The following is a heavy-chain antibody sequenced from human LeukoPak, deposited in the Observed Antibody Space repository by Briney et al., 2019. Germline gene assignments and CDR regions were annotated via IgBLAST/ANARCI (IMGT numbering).Heavy chain of an antibody. Sequence: SETLSLTCTVSGGSISIYYWSWIRQPPGKGLEWIGYIYTSGSTNYNPSLKSRVTISVDTSKNQFSLKLSSVTAADTAVYYCARGDGYNFFDYWGQGTLVTVSS. CDR2: IYTSGST. D-gene: IGHD5-24*01. CDR1: GGSISIYY. V-gene: IGHV4-4*09. J-gene: IGHJ4*02. CDR3: ARGDGYNFFDY.